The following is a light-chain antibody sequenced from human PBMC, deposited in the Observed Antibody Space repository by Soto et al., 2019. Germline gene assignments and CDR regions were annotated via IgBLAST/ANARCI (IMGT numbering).Light chain of an antibody. J-gene: IGKJ5*01. CDR3: QQYDSLPLT. V-gene: IGKV1-33*01. CDR1: HDISNY. CDR2: DVS. Sequence: DIQMTQSPPSLSVSVGDRVTITCQASHDISNYLHWFQQKPGKAPQLLIFDVSNLQTGVPSKFSGRGSGTDFALTISSLEPEDIATYYCQQYDSLPLTFGLGTRLEIK.